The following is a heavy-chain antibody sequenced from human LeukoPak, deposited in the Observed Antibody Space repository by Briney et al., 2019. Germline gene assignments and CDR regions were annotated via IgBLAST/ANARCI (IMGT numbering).Heavy chain of an antibody. CDR1: GFTFSSYG. CDR3: SHYGSALTDY. J-gene: IGHJ4*02. V-gene: IGHV3-30*03. D-gene: IGHD3-10*01. CDR2: ISYDGSNK. Sequence: GGSLRLSCAASGFTFSSYGMHWVRQAPGKGLEWVAVISYDGSNKYYADSVKGRFTISRDNSKNTLYLQMNSLRAKDTAVYYCSHYGSALTDYWGQGTLVTVSS.